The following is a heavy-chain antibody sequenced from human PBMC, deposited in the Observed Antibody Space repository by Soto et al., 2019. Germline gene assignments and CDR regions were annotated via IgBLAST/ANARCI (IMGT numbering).Heavy chain of an antibody. CDR3: ARDSSSTHDALDL. CDR2: IYSSGTT. CDR1: GASISNSY. J-gene: IGHJ3*01. D-gene: IGHD6-13*01. Sequence: QVQLQESGPGLVKPSETLSLTCSVSGASISNSYWNWIRHPPGKGLEWIGYIYSSGTTYYNPSLKSRVTISLDTSKSQVSLNLTSVTAADTAIYFCARDSSSTHDALDLWGQGTMVSVSS. V-gene: IGHV4-59*01.